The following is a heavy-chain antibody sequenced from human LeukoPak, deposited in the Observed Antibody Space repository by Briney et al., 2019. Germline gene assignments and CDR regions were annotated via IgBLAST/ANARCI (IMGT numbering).Heavy chain of an antibody. J-gene: IGHJ6*02. Sequence: GWSLRLSCAASGFTFSSYAMHWVRQAPGKGLEYVSAISSNGGSTYYANSVKGRFTISRDNSKNTLYLQMGSLRAEDMAVYYCARGGRTTWHGMDVWGQGTTVTVSS. CDR2: ISSNGGST. CDR3: ARGGRTTWHGMDV. V-gene: IGHV3-64*01. CDR1: GFTFSSYA. D-gene: IGHD4-17*01.